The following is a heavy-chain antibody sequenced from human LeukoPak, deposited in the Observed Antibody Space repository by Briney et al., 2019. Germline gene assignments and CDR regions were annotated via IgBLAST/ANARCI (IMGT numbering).Heavy chain of an antibody. D-gene: IGHD6-13*01. CDR1: GGSFSGYY. Sequence: SETLSLTCAVYGGSFSGYYWSWIRQPPGKGLEWIGEINHSGSTNYNPSLKSRVTISVDTSKNQFSLKLSSVTAADTAVYYCARDQEEVGNIAARRGDFDYWGQGTLVTVSS. J-gene: IGHJ4*02. CDR3: ARDQEEVGNIAARRGDFDY. V-gene: IGHV4-34*01. CDR2: INHSGST.